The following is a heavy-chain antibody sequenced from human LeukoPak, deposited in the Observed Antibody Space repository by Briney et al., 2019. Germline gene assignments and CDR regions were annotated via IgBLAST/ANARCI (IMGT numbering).Heavy chain of an antibody. CDR3: AKAASSSWPSYYYGMDV. D-gene: IGHD6-13*01. J-gene: IGHJ6*02. CDR2: ISASGSAT. CDR1: GFIFGNYG. Sequence: GGSLRLSCAASGFIFGNYGMNWVRQAPGKGLEWVAAISASGSATSYADSVRGRFTISRDNSKSTTYLQMNSLRVDDTAVYYCAKAASSSWPSYYYGMDVWGQGTTVTVSS. V-gene: IGHV3-23*01.